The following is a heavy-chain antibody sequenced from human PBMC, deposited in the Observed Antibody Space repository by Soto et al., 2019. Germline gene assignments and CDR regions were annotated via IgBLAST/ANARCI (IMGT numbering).Heavy chain of an antibody. V-gene: IGHV4-59*01. CDR2: IYYTGST. Sequence: LSLTCTVSGDSINNYYWSWIRQPPGKRLEWIGYIYYTGSTTYNPSLESRVTMSVDTSKNQFSLKLSSVNAADTAVYYCAKYRRTEAEGFTLDYWGRGTLVTVSS. CDR3: AKYRRTEAEGFTLDY. CDR1: GDSINNYY. D-gene: IGHD6-13*01. J-gene: IGHJ4*02.